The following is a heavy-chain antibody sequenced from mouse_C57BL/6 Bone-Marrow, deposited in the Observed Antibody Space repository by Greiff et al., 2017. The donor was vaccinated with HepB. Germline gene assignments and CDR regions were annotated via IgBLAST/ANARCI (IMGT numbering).Heavy chain of an antibody. Sequence: VQPQQSGAELVRPGASVKLSCTASGFNIKDDYMHWVKQRPEQGLEWIGWIDPENGDTEYASKFQGKATITADTSSNTAYLQLSSLTSEDTAVYYCTLNYYGSSWYFDVWGTGTTVTVSS. V-gene: IGHV14-4*01. CDR1: GFNIKDDY. D-gene: IGHD1-1*01. CDR3: TLNYYGSSWYFDV. J-gene: IGHJ1*03. CDR2: IDPENGDT.